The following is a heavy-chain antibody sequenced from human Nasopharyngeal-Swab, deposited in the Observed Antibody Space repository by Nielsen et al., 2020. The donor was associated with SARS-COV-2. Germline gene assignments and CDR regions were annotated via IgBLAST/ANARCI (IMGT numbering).Heavy chain of an antibody. CDR2: ISSSSSYI. V-gene: IGHV3-21*01. Sequence: WIRQPPGKGLEWGSSISSSSSYIYYADSVKGRFTISRDNAKNSLYLQMNSLRAEDTAVYYCARVAGLIAAAGDYWGQGTLVTVSS. CDR3: ARVAGLIAAAGDY. D-gene: IGHD6-13*01. J-gene: IGHJ4*02.